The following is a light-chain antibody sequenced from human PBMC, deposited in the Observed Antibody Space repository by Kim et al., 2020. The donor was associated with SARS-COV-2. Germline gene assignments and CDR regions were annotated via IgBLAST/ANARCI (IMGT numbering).Light chain of an antibody. CDR1: QSLHRSNVDNY. Sequence: PASPSCRASQSLHRSNVDNYLIWFRQRPGQAPQLLTYLGSIRASGVQDRFSGSGSGTDFTLQISRVEAEDVVVWHCMQGLQVPLTFCGGTKVDIK. J-gene: IGKJ4*01. CDR3: MQGLQVPLT. CDR2: LGS. V-gene: IGKV2-28*01.